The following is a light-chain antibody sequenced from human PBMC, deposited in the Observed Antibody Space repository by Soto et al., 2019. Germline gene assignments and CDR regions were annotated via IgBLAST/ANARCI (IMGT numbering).Light chain of an antibody. CDR1: SSDVGSYNL. Sequence: QPVLTQPASVSGSPGQWITISCTGTSSDVGSYNLVSWYQLHPGKAPKLMIYEVTKRPSGVSNRFSGSKSGNTASLTISGLQAEDEADYYCCSYAGTWVFGGGTKLTVL. CDR2: EVT. J-gene: IGLJ3*02. CDR3: CSYAGTWV. V-gene: IGLV2-23*02.